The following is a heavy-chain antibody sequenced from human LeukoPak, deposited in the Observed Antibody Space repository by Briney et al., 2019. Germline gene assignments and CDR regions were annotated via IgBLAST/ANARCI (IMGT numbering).Heavy chain of an antibody. D-gene: IGHD1-1*01. J-gene: IGHJ4*02. CDR3: ARVRGRQFDY. V-gene: IGHV3-53*04. CDR1: GFTFSSYA. CDR2: IYSGGST. Sequence: GGSLRLSCAASGFTFSSYAMSWVRQAPGKGLEWVSVIYSGGSTYYADSVKGRFTISRHNSKNTLYLQMNSLRAEDTAVYYCARVRGRQFDYWGQGTLVTVSS.